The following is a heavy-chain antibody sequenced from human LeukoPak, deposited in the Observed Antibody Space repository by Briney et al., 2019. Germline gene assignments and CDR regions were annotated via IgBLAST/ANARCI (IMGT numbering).Heavy chain of an antibody. J-gene: IGHJ5*02. CDR3: ARGLNPRGSYRCAWFDP. CDR1: GGSFSGYY. V-gene: IGHV4-34*01. D-gene: IGHD3-16*02. Sequence: PSETLSLTCAVYGGSFSGYYWSWIRQPPGKGLEWIGEINHSGSTNYNPSLKSRVTMSVDTSKNQFSLKLSSVTAADTAVYYCARGLNPRGSYRCAWFDPWGQGTLVTVSS. CDR2: INHSGST.